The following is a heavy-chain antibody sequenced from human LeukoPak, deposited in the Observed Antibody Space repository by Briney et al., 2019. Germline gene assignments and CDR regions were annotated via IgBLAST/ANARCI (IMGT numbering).Heavy chain of an antibody. D-gene: IGHD5-12*01. CDR2: VSHSGGT. CDR1: NESFSGFH. J-gene: IGHJ4*02. Sequence: SETLSLTCVVFNESFSGFHWSWIRQPPGKGLEWIGEVSHSGGTHYNPSLKSRVTISVDKSKNQFSLKLSSVTAADTAVYYCARGASLPDPKWIPNPIDYWGQGTLVTVSS. CDR3: ARGASLPDPKWIPNPIDY. V-gene: IGHV4-34*01.